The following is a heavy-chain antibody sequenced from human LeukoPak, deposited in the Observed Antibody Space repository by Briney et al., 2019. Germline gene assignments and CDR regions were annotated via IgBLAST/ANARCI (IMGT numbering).Heavy chain of an antibody. V-gene: IGHV4-39*07. J-gene: IGHJ4*02. CDR3: ARGSFLIPFGY. CDR2: IYYSGST. D-gene: IGHD3-3*01. Sequence: PSETLSLTCTVSGGSISSSSYYWGWIRQPPGKGLEWIGSIYYSGSTYYNPSLKSRVTISVDTSKNQFSLKLSSVTAADTAVYYCARGSFLIPFGYWGQGTLVTVSS. CDR1: GGSISSSSYY.